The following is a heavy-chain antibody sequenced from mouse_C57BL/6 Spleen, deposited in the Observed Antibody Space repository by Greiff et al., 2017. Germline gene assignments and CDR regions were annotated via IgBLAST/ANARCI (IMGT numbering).Heavy chain of an antibody. V-gene: IGHV1-69*01. CDR1: GYTFTSYW. D-gene: IGHD6-1*01. CDR3: ARNGDSTSFAY. J-gene: IGHJ3*01. Sequence: QVQLQQPGAELVMPGASVKLSCKASGYTFTSYWMHWVKQRPGQGLEWIGEIDPSDSYTNYNQKFKGKSTLTVDKSSSTAYMQLSSLTSEDSAVYYCARNGDSTSFAYWGQGTLVTVSA. CDR2: IDPSDSYT.